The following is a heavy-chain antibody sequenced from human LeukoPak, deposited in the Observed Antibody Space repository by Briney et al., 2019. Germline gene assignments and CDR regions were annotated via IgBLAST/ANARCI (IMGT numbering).Heavy chain of an antibody. CDR1: GYTFTAHY. Sequence: GASVKVSCKASGYTFTAHYLHWVRQAPGQGLEWMGWINPNSGGTNYAQKFQGRVTMTRDTSISTAYMELSRLRSDDTAVYYCARAEKYYYGSGSYYNPCGDYWGQGTLVTVSS. CDR2: INPNSGGT. V-gene: IGHV1-2*02. D-gene: IGHD3-10*01. CDR3: ARAEKYYYGSGSYYNPCGDY. J-gene: IGHJ4*02.